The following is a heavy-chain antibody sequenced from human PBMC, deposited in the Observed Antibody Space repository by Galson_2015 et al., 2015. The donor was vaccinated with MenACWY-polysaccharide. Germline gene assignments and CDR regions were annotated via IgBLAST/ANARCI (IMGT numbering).Heavy chain of an antibody. D-gene: IGHD1-26*01. V-gene: IGHV4-38-2*01. CDR2: IFHSGTT. CDR3: ARVEKYSGSFYILY. Sequence: SETLSLTCAVSDYSIRSGYFWGWIRQPPGKGLEWIASIFHSGTTYYNPSHKSRVTISVDTSKNHFSLKLSSVTAADTAVYYCARVEKYSGSFYILYWGQGTLVTVSS. CDR1: DYSIRSGYF. J-gene: IGHJ4*02.